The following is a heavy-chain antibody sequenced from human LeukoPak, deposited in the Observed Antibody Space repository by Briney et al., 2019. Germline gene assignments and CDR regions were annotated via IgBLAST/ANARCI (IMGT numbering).Heavy chain of an antibody. CDR1: GFTVSGNY. CDR2: IYSGAST. CDR3: ARGNWDYPFDY. Sequence: PGGSLRLSCAASGFTVSGNYMSWVRQAPGKGLEWVSVIYSGASTYYADSVKGRFTISRDNSKNTLYLQMNSLRAEDTAVYYCARGNWDYPFDYWGQGTLVTVSS. D-gene: IGHD1-7*01. J-gene: IGHJ4*02. V-gene: IGHV3-53*01.